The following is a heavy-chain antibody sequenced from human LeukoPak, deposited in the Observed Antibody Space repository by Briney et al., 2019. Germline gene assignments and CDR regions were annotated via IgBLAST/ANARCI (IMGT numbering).Heavy chain of an antibody. J-gene: IGHJ4*02. V-gene: IGHV1-8*01. CDR3: ARGSGSWSNQNY. Sequence: ASVKVSCKASGYTSTSYDINWVRQATGQGLEWMGWMNPNSGNTGYAQKFQGRVTMTRNTSISTAYMELSSLRSEDTAVYYCARGSGSWSNQNYWGQGTLVTVSS. CDR2: MNPNSGNT. CDR1: GYTSTSYD. D-gene: IGHD1-26*01.